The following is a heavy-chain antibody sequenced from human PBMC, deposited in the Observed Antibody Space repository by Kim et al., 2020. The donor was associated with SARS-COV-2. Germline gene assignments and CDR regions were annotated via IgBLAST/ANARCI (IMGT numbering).Heavy chain of an antibody. Sequence: YADSVKGRFTISRDNSKNTLYLQMNSLRAEDTAVYYCAKAGPIAAAGFDYWGQGTLVTVSS. CDR3: AKAGPIAAAGFDY. J-gene: IGHJ4*02. V-gene: IGHV3-30*02. D-gene: IGHD6-13*01.